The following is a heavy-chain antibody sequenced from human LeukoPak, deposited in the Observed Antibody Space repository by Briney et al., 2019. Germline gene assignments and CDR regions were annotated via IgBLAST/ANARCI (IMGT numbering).Heavy chain of an antibody. V-gene: IGHV1-69*04. Sequence: GSSVKVSCKASGGTFSSYAISWVRQAPGQGLEWMGRIIPILGIANYAQKFQGRVTITADKSTSTAYMELSSLRSEDTAVYYCARDDSSGCLDYWGQGTLVTASS. CDR2: IIPILGIA. CDR3: ARDDSSGCLDY. D-gene: IGHD6-19*01. CDR1: GGTFSSYA. J-gene: IGHJ4*02.